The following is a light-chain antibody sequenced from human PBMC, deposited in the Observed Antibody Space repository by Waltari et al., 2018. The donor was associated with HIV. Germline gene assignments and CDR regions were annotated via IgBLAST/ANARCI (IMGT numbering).Light chain of an antibody. V-gene: IGLV6-57*04. CDR2: EDN. CDR3: QSYDSSTVV. J-gene: IGLJ2*01. Sequence: NFMLTQPHSVSESPGKTVTISCTRSSGSIASNYVQWDQQRTGSAPTPVIYEDNKRPAGVHAGFSGSSDSSSISAYLTISGLKTEDEADYYCQSYDSSTVVFGGGTKRTVL. CDR1: SGSIASNY.